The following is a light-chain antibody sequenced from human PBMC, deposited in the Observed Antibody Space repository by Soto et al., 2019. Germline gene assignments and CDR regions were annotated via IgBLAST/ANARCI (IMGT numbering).Light chain of an antibody. J-gene: IGLJ2*01. CDR2: EVS. Sequence: QSVLTQPASVSGSPGQSIAISCTGTSSDVGGYNYVSWYQQHPSKAPKLMIYEVSNRPSGVSNRFSGSKSGNTASLTISGLQAEDEADYYCSSYTSSSTLVFGGGTKLTV. V-gene: IGLV2-14*01. CDR1: SSDVGGYNY. CDR3: SSYTSSSTLV.